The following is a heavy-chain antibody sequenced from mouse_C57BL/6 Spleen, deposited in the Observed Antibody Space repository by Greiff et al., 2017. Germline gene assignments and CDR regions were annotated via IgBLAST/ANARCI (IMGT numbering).Heavy chain of an antibody. Sequence: VQLKESGPGLVQPSQSLSITCTVSGFSLTSYGVHWVRQSPGKGLEWLGVIWSGGSTDYNAAFISRLSISKDNSKSQVFFKMNSLQADDTAIYYCARRSNYVEAMDYWGQGTSVTVSS. D-gene: IGHD2-5*01. J-gene: IGHJ4*01. V-gene: IGHV2-2*01. CDR2: IWSGGST. CDR3: ARRSNYVEAMDY. CDR1: GFSLTSYG.